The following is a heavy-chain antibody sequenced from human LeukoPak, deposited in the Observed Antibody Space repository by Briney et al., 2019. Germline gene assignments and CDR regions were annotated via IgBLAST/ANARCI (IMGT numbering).Heavy chain of an antibody. Sequence: GGSLRLSCAASGFTFSNYAMSWVRQAPGQGLEWVSAISGSGGSTYYADSVKGRFTISRDNSKNTLYLQMNSLRAEDTAVYYCAKDHSRSNFDYWGQGTLVTVSS. CDR2: ISGSGGST. J-gene: IGHJ4*02. V-gene: IGHV3-23*01. D-gene: IGHD2-21*01. CDR3: AKDHSRSNFDY. CDR1: GFTFSNYA.